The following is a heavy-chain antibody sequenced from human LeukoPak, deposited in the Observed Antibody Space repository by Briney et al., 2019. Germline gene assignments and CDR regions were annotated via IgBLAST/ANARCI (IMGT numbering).Heavy chain of an antibody. Sequence: GGSLRLSCAASGFNFNTYAMNWVRQAPGKGLEWIAYISSSSSTIYYADSVKGRFSISRDNAKNTVYLEMNSPGDEDTAVYYCTRVGGYQLPKFDYWGRGTLVTVSS. J-gene: IGHJ4*02. D-gene: IGHD2-2*01. CDR2: ISSSSSTI. CDR3: TRVGGYQLPKFDY. V-gene: IGHV3-48*02. CDR1: GFNFNTYA.